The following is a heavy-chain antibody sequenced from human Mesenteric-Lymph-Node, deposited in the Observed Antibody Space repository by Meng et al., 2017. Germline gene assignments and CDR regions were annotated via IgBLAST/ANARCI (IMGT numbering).Heavy chain of an antibody. V-gene: IGHV3-33*01. Sequence: GGSLRLSCAASGFTFSSHAMHWVRQAPGKGLEWVVQIWSDGSNKYYADSVKGRFTISRDNAKNSLYLQMNSLRAEDTAVYYCARRPRGLWFGEHDAFDIWGQGTMVTVS. CDR3: ARRPRGLWFGEHDAFDI. CDR2: IWSDGSNK. D-gene: IGHD3-10*01. J-gene: IGHJ3*02. CDR1: GFTFSSHA.